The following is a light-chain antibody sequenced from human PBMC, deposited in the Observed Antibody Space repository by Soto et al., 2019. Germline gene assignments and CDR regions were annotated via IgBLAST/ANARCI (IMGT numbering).Light chain of an antibody. CDR3: SSYAGPSTPIYV. Sequence: QSALTQPASVSGSPGQSITISCTGTSSDVGSYKYVSWYQHHPGKAPKLMISEVSNRPSGNSNRFSGSKSGNTASLTISGLQAEDEADYYCSSYAGPSTPIYVFGTGTKVTVL. J-gene: IGLJ1*01. CDR1: SSDVGSYKY. CDR2: EVS. V-gene: IGLV2-14*01.